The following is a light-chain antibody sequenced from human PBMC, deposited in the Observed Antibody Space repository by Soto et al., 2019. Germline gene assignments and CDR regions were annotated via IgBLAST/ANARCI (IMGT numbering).Light chain of an antibody. CDR2: GAS. J-gene: IGKJ1*01. CDR3: QQYAGLPRT. V-gene: IGKV3-20*01. CDR1: QTVSRNY. Sequence: EIVLTQSAGTLSLSPGERATLSCRASQTVSRNYLAWYQQKPGQAPRLLIYGASSRATGIPGRFSGSGSGTDFTLTISRLEPEDFAVYYCQQYAGLPRTFGQGTKVDIK.